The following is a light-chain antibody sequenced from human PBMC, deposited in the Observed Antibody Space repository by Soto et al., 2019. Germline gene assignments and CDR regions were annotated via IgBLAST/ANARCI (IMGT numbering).Light chain of an antibody. J-gene: IGKJ5*01. CDR3: QQRSNWPPIT. CDR1: QSISNN. V-gene: IGKV3-15*01. CDR2: RAS. Sequence: EIVMTQSPATLSVSPGERATLSCRASQSISNNLAWYQQKPGQAPRLLIYRASTRATGIPVRFSGSGSGTEFTLTISSLQSEDFAVYYCQQRSNWPPITFGQGTRLEIK.